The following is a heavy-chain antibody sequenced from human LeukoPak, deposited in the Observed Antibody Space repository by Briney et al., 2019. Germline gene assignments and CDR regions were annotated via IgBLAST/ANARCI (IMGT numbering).Heavy chain of an antibody. V-gene: IGHV1-69*04. CDR2: IIPILGIA. D-gene: IGHD3-22*01. CDR1: GGTFSSYA. CDR3: ATQSYYYDSSGYFFDY. Sequence: SVKVSCKASGGTFSSYAISWVRQAPGQGLEWMGRIIPILGIANYAQKFQGRITITADKSTSTAYMELSSLRSEDTAVYYCATQSYYYDSSGYFFDYWGQGTLVTVSS. J-gene: IGHJ4*02.